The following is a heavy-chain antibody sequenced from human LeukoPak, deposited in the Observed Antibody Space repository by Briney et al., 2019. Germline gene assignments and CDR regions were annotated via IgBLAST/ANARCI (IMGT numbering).Heavy chain of an antibody. D-gene: IGHD1-14*01. CDR1: GFTFSSYA. CDR3: ARAEGFLVHGIIDY. V-gene: IGHV3-30-3*01. CDR2: ISYDGSNK. J-gene: IGHJ4*02. Sequence: QTGGSLRLSCAASGFTFSSYAMHWVRQAPGKGLEWVAVISYDGSNKYYADSVKGRFTISRDNSKNTLYLQMNSLRAEDTAVYYCARAEGFLVHGIIDYWGQGTLVTVSS.